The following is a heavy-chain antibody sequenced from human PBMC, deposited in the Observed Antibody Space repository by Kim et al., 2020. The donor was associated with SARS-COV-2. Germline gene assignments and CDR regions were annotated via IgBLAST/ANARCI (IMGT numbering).Heavy chain of an antibody. J-gene: IGHJ4*02. CDR3: ARAGNSGSSSWPDHFDY. D-gene: IGHD6-13*01. V-gene: IGHV3-11*06. Sequence: VKGRFTIPRDTAKKSLYLQMNSLRAEDTAVYDCARAGNSGSSSWPDHFDYWGQGTLVTVSS.